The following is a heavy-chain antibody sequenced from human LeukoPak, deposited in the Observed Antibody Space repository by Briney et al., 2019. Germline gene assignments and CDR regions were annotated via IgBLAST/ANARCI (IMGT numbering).Heavy chain of an antibody. V-gene: IGHV4-34*01. J-gene: IGHJ3*02. CDR2: INHSGST. D-gene: IGHD5-18*01. CDR1: GGSFSGYY. CDR3: AGSGGYSYGYAFDI. Sequence: SETLSLTCAVYGGSFSGYYWSWIRQPPGKGLEWIGEINHSGSTNYNPSLKSRVTISVDTSKNQFSLKLSSVTAADTAVYYCAGSGGYSYGYAFDIWGQGTMVTVSS.